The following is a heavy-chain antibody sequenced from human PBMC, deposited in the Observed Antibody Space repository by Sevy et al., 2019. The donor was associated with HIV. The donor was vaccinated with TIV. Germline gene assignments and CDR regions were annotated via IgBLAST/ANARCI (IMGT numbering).Heavy chain of an antibody. Sequence: SETLSLTCAVSGDSINSGDYSWSWIRQPPGRGLEWIGYIYHSGNTYYNPSIKSRVTISVDRSRNQFSLKLTSVTAADTALYYCARVTTVFGALYLNYFDPWGQGTLVTVSS. J-gene: IGHJ5*02. CDR2: IYHSGNT. CDR3: ARVTTVFGALYLNYFDP. V-gene: IGHV4-30-2*01. D-gene: IGHD3-3*01. CDR1: GDSINSGDYS.